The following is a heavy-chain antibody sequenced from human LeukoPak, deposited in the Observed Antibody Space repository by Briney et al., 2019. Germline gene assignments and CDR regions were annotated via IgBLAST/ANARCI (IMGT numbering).Heavy chain of an antibody. V-gene: IGHV3-7*01. Sequence: PGGSLRLSCVASGFTFTQYWMTWVRQAPGKGLEWVARLHPDGSERNYVGSVEGRFTVFGDNAKSSLFLQMHSLRVEDTAVYYCARGGYSFDYLGQETLVTVPS. CDR3: ARGGYSFDY. CDR2: LHPDGSER. CDR1: GFTFTQYW. J-gene: IGHJ4*02. D-gene: IGHD5-12*01.